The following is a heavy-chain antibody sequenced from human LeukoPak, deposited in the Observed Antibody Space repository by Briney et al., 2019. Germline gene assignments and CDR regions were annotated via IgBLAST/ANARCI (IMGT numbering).Heavy chain of an antibody. CDR1: GFIFNSYA. Sequence: GGSLRLSCAASGFIFNSYAMRWVRQAPGKGLEWVSAITGGGRTTYYADSVKGRFTISRDNSKNTLYLQMNSLRAEDTAVYYCVAYYYDTSGYTDYWGQGALVTVSS. V-gene: IGHV3-23*01. D-gene: IGHD3-22*01. CDR2: ITGGGRTT. J-gene: IGHJ4*02. CDR3: VAYYYDTSGYTDY.